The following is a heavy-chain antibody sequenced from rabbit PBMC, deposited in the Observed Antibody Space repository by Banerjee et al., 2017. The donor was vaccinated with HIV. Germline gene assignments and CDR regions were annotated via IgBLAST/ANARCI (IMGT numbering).Heavy chain of an antibody. CDR1: GFSFSSTYY. J-gene: IGHJ4*01. CDR2: IYAGGSGNT. CDR3: ARGESGSSNSPFNL. Sequence: QEQLEESGGDLVKPEGSLTLTCTASGFSFSSTYYMCWVRQAPGKGLEWIACIYAGGSGNTYYANWAKGRFTISKTSSTTVTLQMTSLTAADTATYFCARGESGSSNSPFNLWGPGTLVTVS. V-gene: IGHV1S45*01. D-gene: IGHD4-2*01.